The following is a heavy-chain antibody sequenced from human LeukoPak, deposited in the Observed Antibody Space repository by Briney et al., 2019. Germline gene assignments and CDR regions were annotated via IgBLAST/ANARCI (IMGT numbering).Heavy chain of an antibody. V-gene: IGHV3-30-3*01. Sequence: PGGSPRLSCAASGFTFSSYAMHWVRQAPGKGLEWVAVISYDGSNKYYADSVKGRFTISRDNSKNTLYLQMNSLRAEDTAVYYCARAHDVLRYFDWFGYYGMDVWGQGTTVTVSS. J-gene: IGHJ6*02. D-gene: IGHD3-9*01. CDR2: ISYDGSNK. CDR3: ARAHDVLRYFDWFGYYGMDV. CDR1: GFTFSSYA.